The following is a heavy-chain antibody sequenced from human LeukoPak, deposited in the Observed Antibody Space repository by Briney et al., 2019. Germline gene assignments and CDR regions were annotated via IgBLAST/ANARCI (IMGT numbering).Heavy chain of an antibody. CDR1: GFTFSSYS. CDR2: ISSSSYI. J-gene: IGHJ4*02. V-gene: IGHV3-21*01. CDR3: AVVVAAIIDY. Sequence: GGSLRLSCAASGFTFSSYSMNWVRQAPGKGLEWVSSISSSSYIYYADSVKGRFTISRDNAKDSLYLQMNSLRAEDTAVYYCAVVVAAIIDYWGQGTLVTVSS. D-gene: IGHD2-15*01.